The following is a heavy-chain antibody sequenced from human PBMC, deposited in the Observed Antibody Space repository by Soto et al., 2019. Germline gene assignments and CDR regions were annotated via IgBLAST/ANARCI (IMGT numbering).Heavy chain of an antibody. CDR3: ARRLGYCSGGSCPTDY. CDR1: GFTFSSFN. CDR2: VTSGGGTI. Sequence: EVQLVESGGGLVQPGGSLRLSCAASGFTFSSFNMNWVRQAPGKGLEWVSFVTSGGGTIYYADSVKGRFTTSRDNAKDSLYLQMNSLRAEDTAVYYCARRLGYCSGGSCPTDYWGQGTLVTVSS. V-gene: IGHV3-48*01. J-gene: IGHJ4*02. D-gene: IGHD2-15*01.